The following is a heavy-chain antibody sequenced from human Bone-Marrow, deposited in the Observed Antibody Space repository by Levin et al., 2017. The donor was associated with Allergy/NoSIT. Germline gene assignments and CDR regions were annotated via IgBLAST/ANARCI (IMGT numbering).Heavy chain of an antibody. Sequence: PGGSLRLSCAASGFIFEDYGMSWVRQAPGKGLEWVSGINWNGAITGYADSVKGRFTISRDNAKNSLFLQMTSLRAEDTALYYCVRALGDYYYYGMGVWGQGTTVTVSS. J-gene: IGHJ6*02. V-gene: IGHV3-20*04. D-gene: IGHD4-17*01. CDR1: GFIFEDYG. CDR3: VRALGDYYYYGMGV. CDR2: INWNGAIT.